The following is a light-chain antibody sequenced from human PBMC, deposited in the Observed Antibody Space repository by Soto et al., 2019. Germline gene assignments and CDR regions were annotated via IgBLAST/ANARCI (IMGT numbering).Light chain of an antibody. J-gene: IGKJ1*01. V-gene: IGKV1-5*03. CDR3: QQYMSYSWT. Sequence: DIQMIQSPSTLSASVGDRVTITCRASQSLNDWLAWYQQKPGKAPKLLIYKASSLESGVPSRFSGSGSGTEFTLTISSLQPDDFATYYCQQYMSYSWTFGQGTKVEIK. CDR1: QSLNDW. CDR2: KAS.